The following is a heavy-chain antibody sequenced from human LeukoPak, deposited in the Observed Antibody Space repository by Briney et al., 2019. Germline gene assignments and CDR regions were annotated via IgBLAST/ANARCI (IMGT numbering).Heavy chain of an antibody. CDR2: INSDGSST. J-gene: IGHJ4*02. V-gene: IGHV3-74*01. CDR1: GFTFSSYW. CDR3: ARERFWSGYPLDY. Sequence: GSLRLSCAASGFTFSSYWMHWVRQAPGKGLVWVSRINSDGSSTSYADSVKSRFTISRDNAKNTLYLQMNSLRAEDTAVYYCARERFWSGYPLDYWGQGTLVTVSS. D-gene: IGHD3-3*01.